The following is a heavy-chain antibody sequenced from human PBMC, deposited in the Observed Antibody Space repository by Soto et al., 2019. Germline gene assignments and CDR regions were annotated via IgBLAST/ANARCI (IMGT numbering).Heavy chain of an antibody. V-gene: IGHV3-53*01. CDR2: IYSSGTT. J-gene: IGHJ4*02. CDR1: GFIVSHNY. D-gene: IGHD5-12*01. Sequence: GGSLRLSCTPSGFIVSHNYMSWVRQAPGTGLEWVSVIYSSGTTYYADSVKGRFTISRDDSRNTLYLQLNTLRAEDTALYYCAKGYYSGYDLAYFDYWGQGTLVTVSS. CDR3: AKGYYSGYDLAYFDY.